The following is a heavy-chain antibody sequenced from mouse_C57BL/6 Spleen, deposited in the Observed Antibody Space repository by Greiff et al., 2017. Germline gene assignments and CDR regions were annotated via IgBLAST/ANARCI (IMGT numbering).Heavy chain of an antibody. CDR1: GYTFTDYE. CDR3: TRRRDYDGVFAY. Sequence: QVQLQQSGAELVRPGASVTLSCKASGYTFTDYEMHWVKQTPVHGLEWIGAIDPETGGTAYNQKFKGKAILTADKSSSTAYMELRSLTSEDSAVYYCTRRRDYDGVFAYWGQGTLVTVSA. V-gene: IGHV1-15*01. D-gene: IGHD2-4*01. CDR2: IDPETGGT. J-gene: IGHJ3*01.